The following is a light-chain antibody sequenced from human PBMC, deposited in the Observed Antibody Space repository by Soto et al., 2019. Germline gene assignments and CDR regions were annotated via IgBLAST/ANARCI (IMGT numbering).Light chain of an antibody. Sequence: EIGLTQSPGTLSLSPGERATLSCRASQSVSNSYLAWYQQKPGQAPTLLIYAASSRATGIPDRFIGRGSGSDFALTISRLEPEDFAVYYCQHYGSSPSYTFGQGTKLEIK. J-gene: IGKJ2*01. CDR1: QSVSNSY. CDR3: QHYGSSPSYT. V-gene: IGKV3-20*01. CDR2: AAS.